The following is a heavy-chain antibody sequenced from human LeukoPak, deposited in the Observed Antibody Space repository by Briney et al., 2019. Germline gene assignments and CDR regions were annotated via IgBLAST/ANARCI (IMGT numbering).Heavy chain of an antibody. CDR1: GYSFTSYW. CDR3: ARQDVLRFSTREVYYYGMDV. V-gene: IGHV5-51*01. CDR2: IYPGDSDT. J-gene: IGHJ6*02. D-gene: IGHD3-3*01. Sequence: GESLQISCQGSGYSFTSYWIGWVRQLPGKGLEWMGIIYPGDSDTRYSPSFQGQVTISADKSISTAYLQWSSLKASDTAMYYCARQDVLRFSTREVYYYGMDVWGQGTTVTVSS.